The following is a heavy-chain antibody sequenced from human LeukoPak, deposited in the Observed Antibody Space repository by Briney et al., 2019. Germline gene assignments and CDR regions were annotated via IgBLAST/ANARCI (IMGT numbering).Heavy chain of an antibody. CDR1: GYTFTSYA. CDR3: ASAYCSSTSCYRHYYYGMDV. V-gene: IGHV1-69*13. Sequence: ASVKVSCKASGYTFTSYAMHWVRQAPGQGLEWMGGIIPIFGTANYAQKFQGRVTITADESTSTAYMELSSLRSEDTAVYYCASAYCSSTSCYRHYYYGMDVWGQGTTVTVSS. D-gene: IGHD2-2*02. J-gene: IGHJ6*02. CDR2: IIPIFGTA.